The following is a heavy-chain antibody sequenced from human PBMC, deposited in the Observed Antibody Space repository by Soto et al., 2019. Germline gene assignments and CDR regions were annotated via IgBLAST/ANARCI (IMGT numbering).Heavy chain of an antibody. CDR2: INAGNGNT. Sequence: GASVKVSCKASGYTFTGYYMHWVRQAPGQGLEWMGWINAGNGNTKYSQKFQGRVTITRDTSASTAYMELSSLRSEDTAVYYCARDQSVVVVAATDDAFDIWGQGTMVTVSS. V-gene: IGHV1-3*01. CDR3: ARDQSVVVVAATDDAFDI. D-gene: IGHD2-15*01. J-gene: IGHJ3*02. CDR1: GYTFTGYY.